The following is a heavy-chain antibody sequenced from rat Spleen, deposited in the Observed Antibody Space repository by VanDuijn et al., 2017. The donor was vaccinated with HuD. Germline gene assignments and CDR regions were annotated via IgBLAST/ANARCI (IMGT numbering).Heavy chain of an antibody. CDR3: ARRGYGYTYGWFTY. CDR2: INSDGGGT. CDR1: GFTFSNYG. D-gene: IGHD1-9*01. Sequence: EVQLVESGGGSVQPGRSMKLSCVASGFTFSNYGMAWVRQAPKKGLEWVTYINSDGGGTYYRDSVKGRFTISRDDAKNTLYLQMDSLRSEDTATYYCARRGYGYTYGWFTYWGQGTLVTVSS. J-gene: IGHJ3*01. V-gene: IGHV5S13*01.